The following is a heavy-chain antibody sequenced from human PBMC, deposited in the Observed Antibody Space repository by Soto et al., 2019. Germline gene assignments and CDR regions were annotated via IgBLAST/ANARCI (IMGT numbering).Heavy chain of an antibody. J-gene: IGHJ4*02. CDR3: TTPNMTQAN. Sequence: EVQLVESGGGLVKPGGSLRLSCAASGFTFSNAWMSWVRQAPGKGLEWVGRIKIKTDGGTTDYAAPGKGRFTISRDDSKNTLYLQMNSLKTEDTAVYYCTTPNMTQANWGQGTLVTVSS. CDR2: IKIKTDGGTT. CDR1: GFTFSNAW. V-gene: IGHV3-15*01.